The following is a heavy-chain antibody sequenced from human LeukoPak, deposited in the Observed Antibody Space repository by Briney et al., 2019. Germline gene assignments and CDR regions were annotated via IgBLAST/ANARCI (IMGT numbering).Heavy chain of an antibody. Sequence: GGSLRLSCAASGFTFSNYAMHWVRQAPGKGLEWVAVISYDGSNKYYADSVKGRFTISRDNSKNTLYLQMNSLRAEDTAVYYCARRGAAAGYYFDYWGQGTLVTVSS. D-gene: IGHD6-13*01. J-gene: IGHJ4*02. CDR3: ARRGAAAGYYFDY. V-gene: IGHV3-30-3*01. CDR1: GFTFSNYA. CDR2: ISYDGSNK.